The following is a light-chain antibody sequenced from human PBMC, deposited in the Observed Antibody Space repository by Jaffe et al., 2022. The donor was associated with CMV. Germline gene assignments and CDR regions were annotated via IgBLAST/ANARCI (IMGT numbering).Light chain of an antibody. V-gene: IGKV3D-15*01. J-gene: IGKJ4*01. CDR2: AAS. Sequence: EIVMTQSPAILSVSPGERATLSCRASQNVNSNLAWFQQSPGQAPRLLIYAASARATGIPARFSGSGSGTEFTLTISGLQSEDFALYFCLQHNNWPLSFGGGTKVEIK. CDR1: QNVNSN. CDR3: LQHNNWPLS.